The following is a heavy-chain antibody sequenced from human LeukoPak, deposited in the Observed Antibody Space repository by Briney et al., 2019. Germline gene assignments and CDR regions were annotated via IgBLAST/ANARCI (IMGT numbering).Heavy chain of an antibody. J-gene: IGHJ5*02. CDR1: GGTFSSYA. Sequence: ASVKVSCKASGGTFSSYAISWVRQAPGQGLEWMGGIIPIFGTANYAQKFQGGVTITADESTSTAYMELSSLRSEDTAVYYCARGYDADNWFDPWGQGTLVTVSS. D-gene: IGHD3-3*01. CDR3: ARGYDADNWFDP. CDR2: IIPIFGTA. V-gene: IGHV1-69*13.